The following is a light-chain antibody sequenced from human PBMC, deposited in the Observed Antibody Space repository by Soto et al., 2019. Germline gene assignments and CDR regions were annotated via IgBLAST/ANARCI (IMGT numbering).Light chain of an antibody. Sequence: QSALTQPASVSGSPGQSINLSCTGTSSDVVAYNAVSWYQQHPGKAPKLIIYVVSTRPSGVSNRFSGSKSGNTASLTIAGLQAEDDADYYCSSSTTITTRVFGTGTKLTVL. CDR3: SSSTTITTRV. CDR2: VVS. V-gene: IGLV2-14*03. CDR1: SSDVVAYNA. J-gene: IGLJ1*01.